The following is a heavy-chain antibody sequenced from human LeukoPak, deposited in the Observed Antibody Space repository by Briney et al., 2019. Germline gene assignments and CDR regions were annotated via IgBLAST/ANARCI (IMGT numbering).Heavy chain of an antibody. Sequence: SETLSLTCTASGGSISSYYWSWIRQPPGKGLEWIGYIYYSGSTNYNPSLKSRVTISVDTSKNQFSLKLSSVTAADTAVYYCARGLRTDCSSTSCYTYYYYYYMDVWGKGTTVTVSS. J-gene: IGHJ6*03. CDR3: ARGLRTDCSSTSCYTYYYYYYMDV. CDR1: GGSISSYY. D-gene: IGHD2-2*02. CDR2: IYYSGST. V-gene: IGHV4-59*01.